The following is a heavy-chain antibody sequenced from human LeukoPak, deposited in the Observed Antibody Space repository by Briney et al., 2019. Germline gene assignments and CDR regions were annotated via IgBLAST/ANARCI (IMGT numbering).Heavy chain of an antibody. CDR1: GGSVSSGSYY. Sequence: KPSETLSLTCTVSGGSVSSGSYYWSWIRQPPGKGLEWIGYIYYSGSTNYNPSLKSRVTISVDTSKNQFSLKLSSVTAADTAVYYCARLPITMVRGVRRGSFDYWGQGTLVTVSS. CDR2: IYYSGST. V-gene: IGHV4-61*01. CDR3: ARLPITMVRGVRRGSFDY. D-gene: IGHD3-10*01. J-gene: IGHJ4*02.